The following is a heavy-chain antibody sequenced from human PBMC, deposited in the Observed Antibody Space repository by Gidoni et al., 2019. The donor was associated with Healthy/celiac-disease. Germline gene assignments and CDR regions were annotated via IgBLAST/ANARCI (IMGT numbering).Heavy chain of an antibody. CDR3: ATRGDSSGYFPPDY. D-gene: IGHD3-22*01. Sequence: EVQLVASGGGLIQPGGSLRLSCAASGFTVSSNYMSWVRQAPGKGLEWVSVIYSGGSTYYADSVKGRFTISRDNSKNTLYLQMNSLRAEDTAVYYCATRGDSSGYFPPDYWGQGTLVTVSS. CDR2: IYSGGST. CDR1: GFTVSSNY. J-gene: IGHJ4*02. V-gene: IGHV3-53*01.